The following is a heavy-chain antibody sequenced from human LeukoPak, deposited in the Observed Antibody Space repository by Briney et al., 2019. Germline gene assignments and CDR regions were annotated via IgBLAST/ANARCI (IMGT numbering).Heavy chain of an antibody. D-gene: IGHD6-13*01. CDR2: ISAYNGNT. V-gene: IGHV1-18*04. CDR1: GYTFTSYG. CDR3: ARGTPYSSSWEFDY. J-gene: IGHJ4*02. Sequence: ASVKVFCKASGYTFTSYGISWVRQAPGQGLEWMGWISAYNGNTNYAQKLQGRVTMTTDTSTSTAYMELRSLRSDDTAVYYCARGTPYSSSWEFDYWGQGTLVTVSS.